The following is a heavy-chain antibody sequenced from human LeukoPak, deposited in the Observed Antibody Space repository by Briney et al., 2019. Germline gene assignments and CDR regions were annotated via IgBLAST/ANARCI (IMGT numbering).Heavy chain of an antibody. Sequence: GGSLRLSCAASGFTFSSYAMSWVRRAPGKGLEWVSAISGSGGSTYYADSVKGRFTISRDNSKNTLYLQMDSLRAEDTAVYYCAKDRHFQYYFVYWGQGTLVTVSS. CDR2: ISGSGGST. CDR1: GFTFSSYA. V-gene: IGHV3-23*01. CDR3: AKDRHFQYYFVY. J-gene: IGHJ4*02.